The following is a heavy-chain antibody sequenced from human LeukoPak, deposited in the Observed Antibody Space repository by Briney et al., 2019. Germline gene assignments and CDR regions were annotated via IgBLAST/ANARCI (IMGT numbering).Heavy chain of an antibody. V-gene: IGHV4-39*01. Sequence: SETLSLTCTVSGGSISSSSDYWGWIRQPPGKGLEWIGSIYYSGSTYYNPSLKSRVTISVDTSKNQFSLKLSSVTAADTAVYHCARRLLPIVVVRGGAFDIWGQGTMVTVSS. CDR3: ARRLLPIVVVRGGAFDI. CDR1: GGSISSSSDY. CDR2: IYYSGST. J-gene: IGHJ3*02. D-gene: IGHD3-22*01.